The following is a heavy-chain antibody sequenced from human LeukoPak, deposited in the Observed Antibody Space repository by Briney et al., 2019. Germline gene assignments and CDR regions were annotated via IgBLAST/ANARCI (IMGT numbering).Heavy chain of an antibody. D-gene: IGHD6-25*01. CDR2: INGGNGNT. V-gene: IGHV1-3*01. CDR3: ARGPPRLNWFDP. J-gene: IGHJ5*02. CDR1: GYTFTSYA. Sequence: ASVKFSCKASGYTFTSYAMHWVRQAPGQRLEWMGWINGGNGNTKYPQKLQGRVTITRDTSASTAYMELRSLRSEDTAVFYCARGPPRLNWFDPWGQGTLVTVSS.